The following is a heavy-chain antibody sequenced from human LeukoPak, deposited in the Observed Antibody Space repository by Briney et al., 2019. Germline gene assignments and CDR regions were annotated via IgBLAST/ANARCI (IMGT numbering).Heavy chain of an antibody. Sequence: ASVKVSCKASGYTFTSYDINWVRQATGQGLEWMGWMNPNSGNTGYAQKFQGRVTMTRNTSISTAYMGLSSLRSEDTAVYYCARGRHYYDSSGYYYGPLIDYWGQGTLVTVSS. CDR1: GYTFTSYD. J-gene: IGHJ4*02. D-gene: IGHD3-22*01. CDR3: ARGRHYYDSSGYYYGPLIDY. CDR2: MNPNSGNT. V-gene: IGHV1-8*01.